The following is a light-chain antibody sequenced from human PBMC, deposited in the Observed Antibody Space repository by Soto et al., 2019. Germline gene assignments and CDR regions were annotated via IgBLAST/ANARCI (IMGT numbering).Light chain of an antibody. Sequence: EIMMTHSPATLSVAPGERVTLSCRASLGISINLAWYQQRPGQAPRLLIYGASTRATGVPTRFSGSGSGTEFTLTISSLKSEDLAVYHCQQYNKWPQTFGQGTKVDI. V-gene: IGKV3-15*01. CDR3: QQYNKWPQT. CDR1: LGISIN. J-gene: IGKJ1*01. CDR2: GAS.